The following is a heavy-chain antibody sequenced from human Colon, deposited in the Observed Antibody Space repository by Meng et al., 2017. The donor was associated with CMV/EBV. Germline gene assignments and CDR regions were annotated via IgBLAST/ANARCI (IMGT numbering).Heavy chain of an antibody. CDR2: ISDSGDRT. CDR1: EFTFSNYA. V-gene: IGHV3-23*01. D-gene: IGHD2-21*01. J-gene: IGHJ6*02. Sequence: GGSLRLSCAASEFTFSNYAMNWVRQAPGRGLEGVSSISDSGDRTYYVDSVRGRFTISRDNSKNTLYLQMNSLRAEDTAIYYCARIYGHSAGDYSHALDVWGQGTTVTVSS. CDR3: ARIYGHSAGDYSHALDV.